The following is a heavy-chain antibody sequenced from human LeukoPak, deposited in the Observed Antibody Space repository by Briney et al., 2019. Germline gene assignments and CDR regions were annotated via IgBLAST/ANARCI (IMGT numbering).Heavy chain of an antibody. CDR3: ARSGSYGIFDY. CDR2: ISYDGSNK. V-gene: IGHV3-30-3*01. J-gene: IGHJ4*02. Sequence: GGSLRLSCAASGFTFSSYAMHWVRQAPGKGLEWVAVISYDGSNKYYADFVKGRFTISRDNSKNTLYLQMNSLRAEDTAVYYCARSGSYGIFDYWGQGTLVTVSS. CDR1: GFTFSSYA. D-gene: IGHD1-26*01.